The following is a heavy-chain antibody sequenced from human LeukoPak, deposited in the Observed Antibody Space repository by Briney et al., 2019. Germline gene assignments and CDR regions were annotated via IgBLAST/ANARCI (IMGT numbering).Heavy chain of an antibody. D-gene: IGHD3-22*01. CDR3: AKGGITMIVLVIIYYFDY. CDR2: ISGSGGST. V-gene: IGHV3-23*01. CDR1: GFTFSSYA. J-gene: IGHJ4*02. Sequence: PGGSLRLSCAASGFTFSSYAMSWVRQAPGKGLEWVSAISGSGGSTYYADSVKGRFTISRDNSKNTLYLQMNSLRAEDTAVYYCAKGGITMIVLVIIYYFDYWGQGTLVTVSS.